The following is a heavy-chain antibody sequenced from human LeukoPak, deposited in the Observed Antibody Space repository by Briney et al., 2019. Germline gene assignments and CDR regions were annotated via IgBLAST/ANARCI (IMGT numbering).Heavy chain of an antibody. CDR3: ARADYDGTNYYYGMDV. V-gene: IGHV4-31*03. CDR2: IYYSGST. Sequence: SETLSLTCTVSGGSISSGGYYWSWIRQHPGKGLEWSGYIYYSGSTYYNPSLQSRVTISVDTSKNQFSLKLSSVTAADTAVYYCARADYDGTNYYYGMDVWGQGTTVTVSS. CDR1: GGSISSGGYY. J-gene: IGHJ6*02. D-gene: IGHD4-17*01.